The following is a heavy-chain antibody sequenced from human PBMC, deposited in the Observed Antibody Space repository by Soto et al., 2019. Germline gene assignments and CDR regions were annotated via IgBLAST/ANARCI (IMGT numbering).Heavy chain of an antibody. CDR3: AKGSSSVYYYYYGLDV. CDR1: GFNFRSYG. J-gene: IGHJ6*02. D-gene: IGHD6-6*01. CDR2: ISYDASNK. Sequence: HPGGSLRLSCAASGFNFRSYGMHWVRQAPGKGLQWVAVISYDASNKYYADSVKGRFTISRDNSKNTLYLQMNTLRPEDTAVYYCAKGSSSVYYYYYGLDVWGQGTTVTVSS. V-gene: IGHV3-30*18.